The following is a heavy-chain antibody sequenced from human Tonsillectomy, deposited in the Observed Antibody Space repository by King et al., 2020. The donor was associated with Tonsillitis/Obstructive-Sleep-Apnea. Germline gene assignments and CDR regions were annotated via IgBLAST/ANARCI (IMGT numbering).Heavy chain of an antibody. CDR2: INHSGDT. Sequence: VQLQQWGAGLSKPSETLSLTCAVYGGSFSGSYWSWIRQPPGKGLEWIGEINHSGDTNYNPSLKSRVTISIDTSKNQVSLKLTSATAADTAVYYCAREEILLVPVVMGGGFDHWGQGTLVTVSS. V-gene: IGHV4-34*01. CDR3: AREEILLVPVVMGGGFDH. J-gene: IGHJ4*02. CDR1: GGSFSGSY. D-gene: IGHD2-8*01.